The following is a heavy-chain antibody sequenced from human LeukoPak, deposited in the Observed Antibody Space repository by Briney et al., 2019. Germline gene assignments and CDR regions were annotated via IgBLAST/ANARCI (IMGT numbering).Heavy chain of an antibody. V-gene: IGHV1-2*02. CDR3: AREDIPRPYGMDV. J-gene: IGHJ6*02. CDR1: GYTFTSYG. D-gene: IGHD2-2*02. Sequence: GASVKVSCKASGYTFTSYGISWVRQAPGQGLEWMGWINPNSGGTNYAQKFQGRVTMTRDTSISTAYMELSRLRSDDTAVYYCAREDIPRPYGMDVWGQGTTVTVSS. CDR2: INPNSGGT.